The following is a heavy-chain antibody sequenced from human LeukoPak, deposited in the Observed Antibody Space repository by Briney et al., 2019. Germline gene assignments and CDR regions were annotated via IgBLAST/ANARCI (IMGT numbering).Heavy chain of an antibody. CDR1: GGSISTYW. D-gene: IGHD4-17*01. CDR2: AYYTGSA. J-gene: IGHJ4*02. V-gene: IGHV4-59*01. CDR3: ARDPLNDYGDYGGDY. Sequence: PSETLSLTCTVSGGSISTYWWTWIRQPPGKGLEWIGFAYYTGSANYNPSLRSRVTISVDTSKNQFSLKLTSVTAADTAVYYCARDPLNDYGDYGGDYWGQGALVTVSS.